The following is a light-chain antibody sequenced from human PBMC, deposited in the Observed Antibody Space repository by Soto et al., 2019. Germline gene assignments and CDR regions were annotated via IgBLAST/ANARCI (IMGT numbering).Light chain of an antibody. V-gene: IGKV2-28*01. Sequence: VMTQSPLALPVTPGGPSSSSCSSSDSLLHSNGYNYLDWYLQKPGQSPQLLIYLGSNRASGVPDRFSGSGSGTDFTLKISRVEAEDVGVYYCMQPLQSWTFGQGTKVDIK. CDR1: DSLLHSNGYNY. CDR3: MQPLQSWT. CDR2: LGS. J-gene: IGKJ1*01.